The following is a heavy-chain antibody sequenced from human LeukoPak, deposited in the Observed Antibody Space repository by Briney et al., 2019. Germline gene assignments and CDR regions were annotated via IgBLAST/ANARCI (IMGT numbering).Heavy chain of an antibody. CDR3: ARGYCSGGSCWDYYYYMDV. CDR1: GGTFSSYA. V-gene: IGHV1-69*13. CDR2: IIPILGTA. D-gene: IGHD2-15*01. J-gene: IGHJ6*03. Sequence: ASVKVSCKASGGTFSSYAISWVRQAPGQGLEWMGGIIPILGTANYAQKFQGRVTTTADESTSTAYMELSSLRSEDTAVYYCARGYCSGGSCWDYYYYMDVWGKGTTVTVSS.